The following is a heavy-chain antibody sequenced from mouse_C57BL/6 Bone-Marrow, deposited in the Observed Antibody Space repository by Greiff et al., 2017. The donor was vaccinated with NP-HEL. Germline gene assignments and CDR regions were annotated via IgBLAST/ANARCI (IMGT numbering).Heavy chain of an antibody. CDR3: ATTTVVAHYAMDY. Sequence: EVQLVESGGGLVKPGGSLKLSCAASGFTFSDYGMHWVRQAPEKGLEWVAYISSGSSTIYYADTVKGRFTISRDNAKNTLFLQMTSLRSEDTAMYYCATTTVVAHYAMDYWGQGTSVTVSS. CDR1: GFTFSDYG. V-gene: IGHV5-17*01. J-gene: IGHJ4*01. CDR2: ISSGSSTI. D-gene: IGHD1-1*01.